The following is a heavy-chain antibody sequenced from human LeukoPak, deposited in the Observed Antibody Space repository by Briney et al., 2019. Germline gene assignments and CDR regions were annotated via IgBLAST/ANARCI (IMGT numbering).Heavy chain of an antibody. CDR1: GFTFNRNA. CDR2: ISSSGGST. CDR3: AKSGSRTGWFDP. J-gene: IGHJ5*02. Sequence: GGSLRLSCAASGFTFNRNAISWVRQAPGKGLEWVSAISSSGGSTYYADSVKGRFTISRDNSKNTLYLQMNSLRAEDTAVYYCAKSGSRTGWFDPWGQGTLVTVSS. D-gene: IGHD1-14*01. V-gene: IGHV3-23*01.